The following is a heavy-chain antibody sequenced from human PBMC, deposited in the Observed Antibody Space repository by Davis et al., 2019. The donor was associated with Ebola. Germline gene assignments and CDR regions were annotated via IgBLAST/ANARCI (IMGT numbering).Heavy chain of an antibody. D-gene: IGHD6-25*01. CDR2: IYYSGST. CDR3: ARVVARLYSGEYYFDY. CDR1: GGSISSGGYY. Sequence: SETLSLTCTVSGGSISSGGYYWSWIRQHPGKGLEWIGYIYYSGSTYYNPSLKSRVTISVDTSKNQFSLKLSSVTAADTAVYYCARVVARLYSGEYYFDYWGQGTLVTVSS. J-gene: IGHJ4*02. V-gene: IGHV4-31*03.